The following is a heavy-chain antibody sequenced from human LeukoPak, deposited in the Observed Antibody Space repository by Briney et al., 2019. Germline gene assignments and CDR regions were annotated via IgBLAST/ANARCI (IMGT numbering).Heavy chain of an antibody. V-gene: IGHV3-23*01. D-gene: IGHD3-22*01. CDR2: ISGSGGST. CDR1: GFTFSSYA. J-gene: IGHJ5*02. CDR3: ARVPPYYYDSSGNWFDP. Sequence: PGGSLRLSCAASGFTFSSYAMSWVRQAPGKGLEWVSAISGSGGSTYYADSVKGRFTISRDNSKNTLYLQMNSLRAEDTAVYYCARVPPYYYDSSGNWFDPWGQGTLVTVSS.